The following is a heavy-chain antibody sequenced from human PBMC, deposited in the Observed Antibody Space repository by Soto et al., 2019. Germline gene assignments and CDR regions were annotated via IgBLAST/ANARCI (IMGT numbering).Heavy chain of an antibody. Sequence: SQTLSLTCAISGDSASSNSAAWNWIRQSPSRGLEWLGRTYFRSKWHYGYAVSVRSRITIKPDTSKNQFSLQLNSVTPEDTAVYYCARSEQWLTTWGQGTLVTVSS. D-gene: IGHD6-19*01. J-gene: IGHJ5*02. CDR2: TYFRSKWHY. CDR3: ARSEQWLTT. CDR1: GDSASSNSAA. V-gene: IGHV6-1*01.